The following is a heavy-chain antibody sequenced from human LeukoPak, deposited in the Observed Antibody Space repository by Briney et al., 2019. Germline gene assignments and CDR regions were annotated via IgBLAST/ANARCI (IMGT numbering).Heavy chain of an antibody. CDR3: ARYSGSPAYYYYGMDV. CDR2: ISAYNGNT. V-gene: IGHV1-18*01. D-gene: IGHD1-26*01. CDR1: GYTFTNYG. Sequence: ASVTVSFKASGYTFTNYGISWVRQAPGQGLAWMGWISAYNGNTNYAQKLQGRVTMTTDTSTSTAYMELRSLRSDDTAVYYCARYSGSPAYYYYGMDVWGQGTTVTVSS. J-gene: IGHJ6*02.